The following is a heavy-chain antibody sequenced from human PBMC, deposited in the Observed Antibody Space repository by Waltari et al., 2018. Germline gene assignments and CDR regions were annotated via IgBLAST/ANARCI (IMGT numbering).Heavy chain of an antibody. J-gene: IGHJ4*02. CDR3: ARDPLTAVTTIDY. CDR1: GFTFRKFG. CDR2: IWDDGGNK. V-gene: IGHV3-33*01. Sequence: QVQLVESGGGVVQPGRSLRLPCAASGFTFRKFGMHWVRQAPGKGLEWVAVIWDDGGNKYYADSVRGRFTISRDNSRNRLYLQMNNLRAEDTALYYCARDPLTAVTTIDYWGQGTLVTVSS. D-gene: IGHD4-17*01.